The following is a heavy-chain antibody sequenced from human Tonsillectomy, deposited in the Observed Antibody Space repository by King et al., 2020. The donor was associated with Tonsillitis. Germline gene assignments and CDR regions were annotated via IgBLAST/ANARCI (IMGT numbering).Heavy chain of an antibody. V-gene: IGHV2-5*01. CDR1: GFSLNTSGVG. Sequence: ITLKESGPTLVKPTQTLTLTCTFSGFSLNTSGVGVGWIRQPPGKALEWLALINWIDDKRYSPSLKSRLTITKDTSKNQVVLTVTNMDPVDTATYYCAHRKYLLLSGYNYYYYGMDVWGQGTTVTVSS. J-gene: IGHJ6*02. CDR2: INWIDDK. D-gene: IGHD5-24*01. CDR3: AHRKYLLLSGYNYYYYGMDV.